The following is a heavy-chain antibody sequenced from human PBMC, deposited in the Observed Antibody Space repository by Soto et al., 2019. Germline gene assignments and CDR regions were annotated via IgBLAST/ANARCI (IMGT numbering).Heavy chain of an antibody. CDR3: ARESTLRFLEWPYFDN. Sequence: QVHLQESGPGLVKPSETLSLTCTVSGGSVSTGPYFWSWIRQPPGKGLEWIGCIYYSGSTNSNPPLTSRLTISVDTSKNRFSLKRRSVTAADTAVYYCARESTLRFLEWPYFDNWGKGTLVTVSS. CDR2: IYYSGST. J-gene: IGHJ4*02. V-gene: IGHV4-61*01. D-gene: IGHD3-3*01. CDR1: GGSVSTGPYF.